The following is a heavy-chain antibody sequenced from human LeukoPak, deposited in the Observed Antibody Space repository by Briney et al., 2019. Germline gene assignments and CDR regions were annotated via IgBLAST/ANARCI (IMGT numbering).Heavy chain of an antibody. D-gene: IGHD6-13*01. CDR2: ISSSSSYT. V-gene: IGHV3-11*03. CDR1: GFTFSDYY. CDR3: ARPIAAAGTVGAFDI. J-gene: IGHJ3*02. Sequence: GGSLRLSCAASGFTFSDYYMSWIRQAPGKGLEWISYISSSSSYTNYADSVKGRFTISRDNAKNSLYPQMNSLRAEDTAVYYCARPIAAAGTVGAFDIWGQGTMVTVSS.